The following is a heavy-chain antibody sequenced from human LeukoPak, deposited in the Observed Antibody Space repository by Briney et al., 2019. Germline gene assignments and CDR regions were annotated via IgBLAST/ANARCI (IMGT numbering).Heavy chain of an antibody. D-gene: IGHD4-23*01. CDR3: AIDPRWRGY. CDR1: DVTFSRYW. Sequence: PGGSLRLSYAAPDVTFSRYWMHRDRQAPGTGLVWVSRINSDGSSTSYADSVKGRFTISRDNAKNTLYLQMNSLRAEHTAVYYCAIDPRWRGYWGQGTLVTVSS. V-gene: IGHV3-74*01. CDR2: INSDGSST. J-gene: IGHJ4*02.